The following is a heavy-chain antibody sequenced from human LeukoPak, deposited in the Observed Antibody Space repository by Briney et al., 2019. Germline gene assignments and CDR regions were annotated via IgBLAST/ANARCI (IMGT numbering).Heavy chain of an antibody. CDR3: ARDKDVVVPAALGLGYYFDY. J-gene: IGHJ4*02. V-gene: IGHV1-69*13. CDR1: GDTFSGYA. Sequence: ASVKVSCKDSGDTFSGYAISWVRQAPGQGLVWMGGIIPIFGTANYAQKFQGRVTITADESTSTAYMELSSLRSEDTAVYYCARDKDVVVPAALGLGYYFDYWGQGTLVTVSS. D-gene: IGHD2-2*01. CDR2: IIPIFGTA.